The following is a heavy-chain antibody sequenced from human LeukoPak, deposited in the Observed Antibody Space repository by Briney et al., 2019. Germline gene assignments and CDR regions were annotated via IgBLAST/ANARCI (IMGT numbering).Heavy chain of an antibody. CDR3: ARENNSGWYRKAAFDY. D-gene: IGHD6-19*01. Sequence: ASVKVSCKASGYTFTGYYMHWVRQAPGQGVEWMGWINPNGGGTNYAQKFQGRVTLTRDTSISTAYMEVSRLESDDTAVYYCARENNSGWYRKAAFDYWGQGTLVTVAS. CDR1: GYTFTGYY. V-gene: IGHV1-2*02. J-gene: IGHJ4*02. CDR2: INPNGGGT.